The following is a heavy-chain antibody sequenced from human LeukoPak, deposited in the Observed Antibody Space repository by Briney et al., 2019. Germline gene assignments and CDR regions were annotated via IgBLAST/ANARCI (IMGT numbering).Heavy chain of an antibody. CDR3: AKGVVASKHCFGMDV. V-gene: IGHV3-23*01. CDR1: GFTFSSYA. D-gene: IGHD2-15*01. Sequence: GGSLRLSCAASGFTFSSYAMSWVRQAPGKGLEWVSAISGSGGSTYYADSVKGRFTISRDNSKNTLYLQMNSLRAEDTAVYYCAKGVVASKHCFGMDVWGQGATVTVSS. J-gene: IGHJ6*02. CDR2: ISGSGGST.